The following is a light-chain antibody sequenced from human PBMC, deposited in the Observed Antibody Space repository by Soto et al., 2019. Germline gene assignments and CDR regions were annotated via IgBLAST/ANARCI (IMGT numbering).Light chain of an antibody. CDR2: AAS. CDR3: QQLESYPLT. J-gene: IGKJ4*01. Sequence: DIQLTQSPSFLSASVGDRVTITCRASQGISSYLAWYQQKPGKAPKLLIYAASTMQSGIPSRFSGSGSGTEFTLTSSSRRPVEFATCHCQQLESYPLTCGGETNVEIK. CDR1: QGISSY. V-gene: IGKV1-9*01.